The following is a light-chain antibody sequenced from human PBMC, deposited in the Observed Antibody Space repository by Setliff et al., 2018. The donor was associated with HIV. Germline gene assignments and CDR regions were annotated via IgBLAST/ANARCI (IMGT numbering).Light chain of an antibody. Sequence: QSVLTQPASVSGSPGQSITISCTGTSSDVGGYSHVSWYLQHPGKAPKLIIYEVRNRPSGVSNRFSGSKSGNTASLTISGLRAEDEADYYCSSYAITNTLPFGTGTKVTVL. CDR3: SSYAITNTLP. V-gene: IGLV2-14*01. J-gene: IGLJ1*01. CDR2: EVR. CDR1: SSDVGGYSH.